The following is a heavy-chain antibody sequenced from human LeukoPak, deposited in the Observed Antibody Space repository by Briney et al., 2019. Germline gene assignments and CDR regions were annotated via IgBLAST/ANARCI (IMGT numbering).Heavy chain of an antibody. CDR2: IYYSGST. J-gene: IGHJ4*02. CDR1: GGSISSSSYY. Sequence: SETLSLTCTVSGGSISSSSYYWGWIRQPLGKGLEWIGSIYYSGSTYYNPSLKSRVTISVDTSKNQFSLKLSSVTAADTAVYYCARPDDSSGYYYWGQGTLVTVSS. V-gene: IGHV4-39*01. CDR3: ARPDDSSGYYY. D-gene: IGHD3-22*01.